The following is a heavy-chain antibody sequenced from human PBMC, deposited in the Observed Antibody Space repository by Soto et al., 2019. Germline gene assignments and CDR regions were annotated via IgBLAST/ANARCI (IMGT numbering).Heavy chain of an antibody. CDR3: ARGLRNNWNDGGGHYYYGMDV. J-gene: IGHJ6*02. V-gene: IGHV4-30-4*01. Sequence: SETLSLTCTVSGGSISSGDYYWSWIRQPPGKGLEWIGYIYYSGSTYYNPSLKSRVTISVDTSKNQFSLKLSSVTAADTAVYYCARGLRNNWNDGGGHYYYGMDVWGQGTTVTVSS. CDR1: GGSISSGDYY. D-gene: IGHD1-20*01. CDR2: IYYSGST.